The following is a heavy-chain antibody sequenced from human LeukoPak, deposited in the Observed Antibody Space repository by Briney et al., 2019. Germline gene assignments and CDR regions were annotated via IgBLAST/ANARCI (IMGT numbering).Heavy chain of an antibody. D-gene: IGHD5-12*01. CDR3: ARDPAPGYSGRTIEYYFDY. CDR1: GFTFSSYA. J-gene: IGHJ4*02. Sequence: GGSLRLSCAASGFTFSSYAMHWARQAPGKGREYVSAISSNGGSTYYANSVKGRFTISRDNSKNTLYLQMGSLRAEDMAVYYCARDPAPGYSGRTIEYYFDYWGQGTLVTVSS. V-gene: IGHV3-64*01. CDR2: ISSNGGST.